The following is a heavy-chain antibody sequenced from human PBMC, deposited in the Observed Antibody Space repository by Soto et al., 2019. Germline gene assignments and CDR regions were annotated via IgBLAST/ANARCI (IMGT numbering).Heavy chain of an antibody. J-gene: IGHJ4*02. D-gene: IGHD4-4*01. CDR2: IIPMLDIA. V-gene: IGHV1-69*02. CDR1: GGTFTTYT. CDR3: ATVGQRADY. Sequence: QVQLVQSGAEVKNSGSSVKFSCKSSGGTFTTYTISWARQAPGQGLEWMGMIIPMLDIANYAQKFQGRIMITADKSTRTAYMELSSLISEDTAMYYCATVGQRADYWGQGTLVTVSS.